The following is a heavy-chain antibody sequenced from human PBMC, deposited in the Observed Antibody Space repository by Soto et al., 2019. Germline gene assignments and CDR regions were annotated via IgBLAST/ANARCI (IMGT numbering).Heavy chain of an antibody. J-gene: IGHJ3*02. D-gene: IGHD3-22*01. CDR3: AKNLLVTTPDGFDI. Sequence: ASVKVSCKTSGYTFTGYYMHWVRQAPGQGLQWMGWIDPDSGDTKYAQKFQGRVTMTRDTSISTAYMELSRLRSDDTAVYYCAKNLLVTTPDGFDIWGQGTMVTVSS. CDR1: GYTFTGYY. V-gene: IGHV1-2*02. CDR2: IDPDSGDT.